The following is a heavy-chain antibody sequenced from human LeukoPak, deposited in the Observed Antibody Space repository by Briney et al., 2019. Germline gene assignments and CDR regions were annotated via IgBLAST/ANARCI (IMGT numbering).Heavy chain of an antibody. Sequence: ASVKVSCKASGYTFTSYGISWVRQAPGQGLEWMGWINTNTGNPTYAQGFTGRFVFSLDTSVSTAYLQISSLKAEDTAVYYCARDLGTTVTTFDYWGQGTLVTVSS. CDR3: ARDLGTTVTTFDY. J-gene: IGHJ4*02. V-gene: IGHV7-4-1*02. CDR2: INTNTGNP. D-gene: IGHD4-17*01. CDR1: GYTFTSYG.